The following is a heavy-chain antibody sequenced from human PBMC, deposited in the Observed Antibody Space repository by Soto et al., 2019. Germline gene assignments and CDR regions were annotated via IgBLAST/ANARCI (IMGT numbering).Heavy chain of an antibody. J-gene: IGHJ6*02. V-gene: IGHV1-18*01. CDR2: ISGYNGDT. CDR3: AKNGQPPYYYGLDV. Sequence: ASVKVSCKASGYTFTRYGISWVRHAPGQGLEWMGWISGYNGDTNYAQKFQDRVSMAIDTSTGTAYMELRSLTSDDTAVYYCAKNGQPPYYYGLDVWGQGTKVTVSS. CDR1: GYTFTRYG. D-gene: IGHD2-8*01.